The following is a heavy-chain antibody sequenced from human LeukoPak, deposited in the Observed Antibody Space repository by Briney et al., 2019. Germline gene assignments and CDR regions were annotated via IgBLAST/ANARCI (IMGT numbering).Heavy chain of an antibody. J-gene: IGHJ4*02. D-gene: IGHD3-22*01. CDR3: ARDLGEYYDSSGYLY. Sequence: GGSLRLSCAASGFTVSSNYMSWVRQAPGKGLEWVSVIYSGGSTYYADSVKGRFTISRDNSKNTLYLQMNSLRAEDTAVYYCARDLGEYYDSSGYLYWGQGTLVTVSS. CDR1: GFTVSSNY. V-gene: IGHV3-66*01. CDR2: IYSGGST.